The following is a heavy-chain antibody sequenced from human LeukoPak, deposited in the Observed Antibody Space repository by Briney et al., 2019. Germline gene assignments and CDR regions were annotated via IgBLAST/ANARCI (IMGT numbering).Heavy chain of an antibody. J-gene: IGHJ4*02. Sequence: PRRSLRLSCAASRFTLRNHGTNWVRQAPGKGLEWVAVVSLDGSAKFDAGSVKGRFTIARDNPNNILYKQMNSLRPEDTAVYYCTKELGASGSSHMCYFDYWGQGILVTVS. CDR2: VSLDGSAK. V-gene: IGHV3-30*18. CDR1: RFTLRNHG. CDR3: TKELGASGSSHMCYFDY. D-gene: IGHD3-10*01.